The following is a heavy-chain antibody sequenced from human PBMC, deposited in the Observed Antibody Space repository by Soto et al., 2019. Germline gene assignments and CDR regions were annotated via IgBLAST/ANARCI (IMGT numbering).Heavy chain of an antibody. CDR2: IIPIFGTA. CDR1: GDTFSSYA. Sequence: GASVKVSCKASGDTFSSYAISWVRQAPGQGLEWMGGIIPIFGTANYAQKFQGRVTITADKSTSTAYMELSSLRSEDTAVYYCARSLDTAYYGMDVWGQGTTVTVSS. D-gene: IGHD2-21*02. J-gene: IGHJ6*02. V-gene: IGHV1-69*06. CDR3: ARSLDTAYYGMDV.